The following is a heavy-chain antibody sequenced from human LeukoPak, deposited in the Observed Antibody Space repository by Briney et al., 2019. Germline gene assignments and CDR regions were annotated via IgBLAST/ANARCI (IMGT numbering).Heavy chain of an antibody. D-gene: IGHD2-2*02. CDR1: GYSFTRYW. Sequence: GESLKISCKGSGYSFTRYWIGWVRQMPGKGLEWMGIIYPGDYDTRYSPSFQGHVTISVDKSISTAYLQWRSLRASDTAMYFCAGHSFDTVDAFDVWGQGTIVTVSA. J-gene: IGHJ3*01. CDR2: IYPGDYDT. V-gene: IGHV5-51*01. CDR3: AGHSFDTVDAFDV.